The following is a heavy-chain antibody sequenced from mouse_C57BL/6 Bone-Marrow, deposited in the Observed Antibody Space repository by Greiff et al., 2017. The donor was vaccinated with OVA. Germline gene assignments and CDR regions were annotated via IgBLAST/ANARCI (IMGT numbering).Heavy chain of an antibody. CDR2: ISDGGSYT. D-gene: IGHD4-1*01. CDR3: ARGSPNWAWCAY. Sequence: EVKLVESGGGLVKPGGSLKLSCAASGFTFSSYAMSWVRQTPEKRLEWVATISDGGSYTYYPDNVKGRFTISRDNAKNNLYLQMSHLKSEDTAMYYCARGSPNWAWCAYWGQGTLVTVSA. V-gene: IGHV5-4*03. CDR1: GFTFSSYA. J-gene: IGHJ3*01.